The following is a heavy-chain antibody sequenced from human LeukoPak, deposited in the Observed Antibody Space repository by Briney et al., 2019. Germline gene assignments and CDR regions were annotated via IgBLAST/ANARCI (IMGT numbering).Heavy chain of an antibody. Sequence: GASVKVSCKASGYTFTGYYIHWVRQAPGQGLEWMGWINSNTGDTEYAQMFQGRVTVTRDTSINTAYMELSRLREDDRAVYYFTRSSNLPYDYWGQGTLVTVSS. CDR3: TRSSNLPYDY. J-gene: IGHJ4*02. CDR1: GYTFTGYY. D-gene: IGHD4-11*01. CDR2: INSNTGDT. V-gene: IGHV1-2*02.